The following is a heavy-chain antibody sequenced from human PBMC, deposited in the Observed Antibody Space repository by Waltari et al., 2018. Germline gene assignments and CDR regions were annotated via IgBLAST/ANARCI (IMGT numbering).Heavy chain of an antibody. J-gene: IGHJ4*02. V-gene: IGHV1-18*04. CDR1: GYTFTSHR. CDR3: ARDYCSGDGCSLDC. D-gene: IGHD2-15*01. Sequence: VQLVQSGNEVMKPGASVKFSCTASGYTFTSHRITWVRQAPGQGPEWLGWINRNNGNTKFAQKFQGRVSLTTDTSTSTAYMDLRSLTSDDTAVYYCARDYCSGDGCSLDCWGQGTLVTVSS. CDR2: INRNNGNT.